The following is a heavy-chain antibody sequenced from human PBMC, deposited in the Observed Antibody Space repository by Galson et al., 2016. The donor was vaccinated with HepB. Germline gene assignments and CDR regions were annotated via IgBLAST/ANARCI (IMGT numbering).Heavy chain of an antibody. CDR2: TYYMSKWYH. D-gene: IGHD2-8*01. CDR1: GDSVSSNSAA. J-gene: IGHJ5*02. CDR3: ARTKWGWFDP. V-gene: IGHV6-1*01. Sequence: CAISGDSVSSNSAAWNWIRQSPSRGLEWLGRTYYMSKWYHDYAVSVKGRILINPDTSKNHFSLQLNSVTPEDTAVYYCARTKWGWFDPWGQGTLVTVSS.